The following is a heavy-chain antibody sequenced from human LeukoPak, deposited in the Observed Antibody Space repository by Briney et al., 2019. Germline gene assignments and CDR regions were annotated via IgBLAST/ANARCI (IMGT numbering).Heavy chain of an antibody. CDR1: GFTFSNYA. CDR3: AKLVSSSCYSACSD. J-gene: IGHJ4*02. D-gene: IGHD2-15*01. Sequence: GGSLRLSCAASGFTFSNYAMSWVRQAPGKGLEWVSAIGGRGGSTYSADSVEGRFAISRDNSKNTLYLQMNSLRAEDTAVYYCAKLVSSSCYSACSDWGQGALVTVSS. CDR2: IGGRGGST. V-gene: IGHV3-23*01.